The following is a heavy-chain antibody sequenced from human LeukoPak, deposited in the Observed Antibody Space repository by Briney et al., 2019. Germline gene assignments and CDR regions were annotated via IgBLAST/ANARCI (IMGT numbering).Heavy chain of an antibody. CDR2: TSSDGRSK. CDR1: GFTFSTYA. Sequence: PGGSLRLSCAASGFTFSTYAMRWVRQAPGKGLEWVAITSSDGRSKFYADSVKGRFTISGDNSKSTLYLQMNSLRAEDTAVYYCARGPKSQKQWLFSLFDPWGQGTLVTVSS. V-gene: IGHV3-30*04. J-gene: IGHJ5*02. D-gene: IGHD6-19*01. CDR3: ARGPKSQKQWLFSLFDP.